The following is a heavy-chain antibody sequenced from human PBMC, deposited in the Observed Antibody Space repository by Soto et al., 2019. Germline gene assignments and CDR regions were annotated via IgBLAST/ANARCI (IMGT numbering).Heavy chain of an antibody. J-gene: IGHJ4*02. Sequence: GGSLRLSCAASGFTFSSYGMHWVRQAPGKGLEWVAVIWYDGSNKYYADSVKGRFTISRDNSKNTLYLQMNSLRAEDTAVYYCARVTYGDYSIGLYDYWGQGTLVTVSS. V-gene: IGHV3-33*01. CDR1: GFTFSSYG. CDR2: IWYDGSNK. CDR3: ARVTYGDYSIGLYDY. D-gene: IGHD4-17*01.